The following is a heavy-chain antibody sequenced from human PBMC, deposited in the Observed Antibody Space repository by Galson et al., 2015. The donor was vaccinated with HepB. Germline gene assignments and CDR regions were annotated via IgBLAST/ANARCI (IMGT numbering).Heavy chain of an antibody. CDR3: ARDNGIRWGVNYFDY. CDR1: GYTFTSYG. Sequence: SVKVSCKASGYTFTSYGISWVRQAPGQGLEWMGWISSYNVNTNYPQKLQGRVTMTTDTSTSTVYMELRSLRSDDTAVYYCARDNGIRWGVNYFDYWGQGTLLTVSS. CDR2: ISSYNVNT. J-gene: IGHJ4*02. D-gene: IGHD3-16*01. V-gene: IGHV1-18*01.